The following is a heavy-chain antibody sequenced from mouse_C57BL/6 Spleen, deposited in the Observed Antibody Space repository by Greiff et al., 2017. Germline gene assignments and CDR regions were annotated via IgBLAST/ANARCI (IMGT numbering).Heavy chain of an antibody. D-gene: IGHD2-4*01. CDR1: GYTFTSYG. J-gene: IGHJ3*01. CDR2: IYPRSGNT. CDR3: ALDYDWFAY. Sequence: QVQLQQSGAELARPGASVKLSCKASGYTFTSYGISWVKQRTGQGLEWIGEIYPRSGNTYYNEKFKSKDTLTVDKPSSTAYMQLSSLTSEDSAVYYCALDYDWFAYWGQGTLVTVSA. V-gene: IGHV1-81*01.